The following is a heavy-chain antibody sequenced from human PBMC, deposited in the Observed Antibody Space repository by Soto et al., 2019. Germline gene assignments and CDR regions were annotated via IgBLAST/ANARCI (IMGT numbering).Heavy chain of an antibody. CDR2: ISHDDSNR. V-gene: IGHV3-30-3*01. CDR1: GFPFSGYA. D-gene: IGHD1-26*01. J-gene: IGHJ4*02. CDR3: ARDGWVPESGSTYDC. Sequence: QVQLVESGGGVVQPGRSLRLSCAASGFPFSGYAMNWVRQFPDKGLEWVAFISHDDSNRVYADSVKGRFTISRDNSRNTLYLEMNSLRSEDTAVYYCARDGWVPESGSTYDCWGQGTLVTVSS.